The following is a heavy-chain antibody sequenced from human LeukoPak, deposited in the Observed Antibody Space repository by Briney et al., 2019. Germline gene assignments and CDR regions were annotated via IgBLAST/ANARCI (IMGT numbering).Heavy chain of an antibody. CDR2: IYYSGST. CDR3: ARPGPYGSGSYYTYFDY. CDR1: GGSISSYY. J-gene: IGHJ4*02. D-gene: IGHD3-10*01. Sequence: ASETLSLTCTVSGGSISSYYWGWIRQPPGKGLEWIGSIYYSGSTYYNPSLKSRVTISVDTSKNQFSLKLSSVTAADTAVYYCARPGPYGSGSYYTYFDYWGQGTLVTVSS. V-gene: IGHV4-39*01.